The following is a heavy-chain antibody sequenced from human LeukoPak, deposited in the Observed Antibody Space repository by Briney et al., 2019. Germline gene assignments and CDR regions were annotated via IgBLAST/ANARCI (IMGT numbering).Heavy chain of an antibody. J-gene: IGHJ6*02. CDR1: GFTFSSYA. D-gene: IGHD1-14*01. V-gene: IGHV3-30*04. Sequence: GGSLRLSCAASGFTFSSYAMHWVRQVPGKGLEWVAVISYDGSNKYYADSVKGRFTISRDNSKNTLYLQMNSLRAEDTAVYYCARELANHIYYGMDVWGQGTTVTVSS. CDR2: ISYDGSNK. CDR3: ARELANHIYYGMDV.